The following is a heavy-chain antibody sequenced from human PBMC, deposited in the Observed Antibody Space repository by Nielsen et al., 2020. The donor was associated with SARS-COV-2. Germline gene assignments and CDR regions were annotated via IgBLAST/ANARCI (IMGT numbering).Heavy chain of an antibody. CDR2: IIPIFGTA. V-gene: IGHV1-69*13. CDR1: GGTFSSYA. Sequence: SVKVSCKASGGTFSSYAISWVRQAPGQGLEWMGGIIPIFGTANYAQKFQGRVTITADESTSTAYMELSSLRSEDTAVYYCARDERMVRGVIIFWGQGTLVTVSS. D-gene: IGHD3-10*01. CDR3: ARDERMVRGVIIF. J-gene: IGHJ4*02.